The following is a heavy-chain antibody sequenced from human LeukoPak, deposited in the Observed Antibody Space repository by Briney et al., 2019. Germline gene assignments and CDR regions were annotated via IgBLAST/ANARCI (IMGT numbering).Heavy chain of an antibody. D-gene: IGHD6-13*01. Sequence: SETLSPTCTVSGGSISSYYWSWIRQPPGKGLEWIGYIYYSGSTNYNPSLKSRVTISVDTSKNQFSLKLSSVTAADTAVYYCARQSPGYSSSWYVDYWGQGTLVTVSS. CDR1: GGSISSYY. V-gene: IGHV4-59*01. CDR2: IYYSGST. J-gene: IGHJ4*02. CDR3: ARQSPGYSSSWYVDY.